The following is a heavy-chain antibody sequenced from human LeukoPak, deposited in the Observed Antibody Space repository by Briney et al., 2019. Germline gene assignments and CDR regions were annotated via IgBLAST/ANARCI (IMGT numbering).Heavy chain of an antibody. Sequence: GGSLRLSCAASGFTFSSYEMNWVRQAPGKGLEWVSYISSSGRTIYYADSVKGRFTISRDNAKNSLYLQMNSLRAEDTAVYYCARGPYSSGIGWEDYYYYMDVWGKGTTVTVSS. CDR2: ISSSGRTI. CDR1: GFTFSSYE. CDR3: ARGPYSSGIGWEDYYYYMDV. J-gene: IGHJ6*03. V-gene: IGHV3-48*03. D-gene: IGHD6-19*01.